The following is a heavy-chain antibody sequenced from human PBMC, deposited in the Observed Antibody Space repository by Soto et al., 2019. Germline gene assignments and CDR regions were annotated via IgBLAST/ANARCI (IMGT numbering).Heavy chain of an antibody. V-gene: IGHV3-30*18. CDR2: ISYDGSNK. CDR3: AKDWGDIVVVVAASYGMDV. CDR1: GFTFSSYG. J-gene: IGHJ6*02. D-gene: IGHD2-15*01. Sequence: QVQLVESGGGVVQPGRSLRLSCAASGFTFSSYGMHWVRQAPGKGLEWVAVISYDGSNKYYEDSVKGRFTISRDNSKNTLYLQMNSLRAEDTAVYYCAKDWGDIVVVVAASYGMDVWGQATTVTVSS.